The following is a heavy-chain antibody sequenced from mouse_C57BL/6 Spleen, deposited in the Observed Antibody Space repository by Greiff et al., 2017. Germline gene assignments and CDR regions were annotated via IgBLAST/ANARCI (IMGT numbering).Heavy chain of an antibody. Sequence: QVQLKQSGAELVMPGASVKLSCKASGYTFTSYWMHWVKQRPGQGLEWIGEIDPSDSYTNYNQKFKGKSTLTVDKSSSTAYMQLSSLTSEDSAVYYCARGITTVDYWGQGTTLTVSS. V-gene: IGHV1-69*01. D-gene: IGHD1-1*01. CDR3: ARGITTVDY. CDR2: IDPSDSYT. J-gene: IGHJ2*01. CDR1: GYTFTSYW.